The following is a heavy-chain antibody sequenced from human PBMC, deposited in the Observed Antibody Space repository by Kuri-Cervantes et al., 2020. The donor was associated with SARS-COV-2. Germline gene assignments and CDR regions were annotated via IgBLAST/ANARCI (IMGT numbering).Heavy chain of an antibody. D-gene: IGHD2-15*01. CDR3: AKGGYCSGGSCDNWFDP. V-gene: IGHV3-74*01. Sequence: LSLTCAASGFTFSSYWMHWVRQAPGKGLVWVSRINSDGSSTSYADSVKGRFTISRDNAKNSLYLQMDSLRAEDTALYYCAKGGYCSGGSCDNWFDPWGQGTLVTVSS. CDR1: GFTFSSYW. J-gene: IGHJ5*02. CDR2: INSDGSST.